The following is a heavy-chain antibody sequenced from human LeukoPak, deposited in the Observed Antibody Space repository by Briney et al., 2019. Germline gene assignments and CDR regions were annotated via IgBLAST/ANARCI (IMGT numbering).Heavy chain of an antibody. CDR2: IWYDGSNK. V-gene: IGHV3-33*01. Sequence: GGSLRLSCAASGFTFSNYAMHWVRQAPGKGLEWVAVIWYDGSNKYYADSVKGRFTISRDNSKNTLYLQMNSLRAEDTAVYYCARLYYYVSGTYSRYFDYWGQGTLVTVSS. CDR3: ARLYYYVSGTYSRYFDY. D-gene: IGHD3-10*01. CDR1: GFTFSNYA. J-gene: IGHJ4*02.